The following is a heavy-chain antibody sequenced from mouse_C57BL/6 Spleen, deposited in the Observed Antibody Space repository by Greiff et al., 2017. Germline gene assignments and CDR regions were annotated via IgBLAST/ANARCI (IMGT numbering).Heavy chain of an antibody. CDR2: IDPSDSYT. CDR3: ARSGRGNSAGFAY. J-gene: IGHJ3*01. CDR1: GYTFTSYW. D-gene: IGHD1-3*01. Sequence: QVQLQQPGAELVKPGASVKLSCKASGYTFTSYWMQWVKQRPGQGLEWIGEIDPSDSYTNYNQKFKGKATLTVDTSSSTAYMQLSSLTSEDSAVYYCARSGRGNSAGFAYWGQGTLVTVSA. V-gene: IGHV1-50*01.